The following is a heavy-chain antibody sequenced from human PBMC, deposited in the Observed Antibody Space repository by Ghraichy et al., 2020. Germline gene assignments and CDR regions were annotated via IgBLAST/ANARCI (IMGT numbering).Heavy chain of an antibody. D-gene: IGHD2-21*01. CDR1: GFTFSSYS. J-gene: IGHJ6*02. CDR3: ARDPGSIFRYANMDV. CDR2: ISSSSSTI. Sequence: GGSLRLSCAASGFTFSSYSMNWVRQAPGKGLEWVSYISSSSSTIYYADSVKGRFTISRDNAKNSLYLQMNSLRDEDTAVYYCARDPGSIFRYANMDVWGQGTTVTVSS. V-gene: IGHV3-48*02.